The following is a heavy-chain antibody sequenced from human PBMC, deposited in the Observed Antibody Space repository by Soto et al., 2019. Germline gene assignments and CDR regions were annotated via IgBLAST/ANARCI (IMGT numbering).Heavy chain of an antibody. D-gene: IGHD2-2*01. V-gene: IGHV4-34*01. Sequence: SETLSLTCAVYGGSFIGYYWSWSRQPPGKGLEWIGEINHSGSTNYNPSLKSRVTISVDTSKNQFSLKLSSVTAADTAVYYCASSDCSSTSCPLYYYYYYGMDVWGQGTTVTVSS. J-gene: IGHJ6*02. CDR3: ASSDCSSTSCPLYYYYYYGMDV. CDR1: GGSFIGYY. CDR2: INHSGST.